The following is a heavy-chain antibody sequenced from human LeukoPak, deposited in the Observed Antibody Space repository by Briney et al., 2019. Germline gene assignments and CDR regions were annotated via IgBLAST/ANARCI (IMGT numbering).Heavy chain of an antibody. CDR2: TKPDGSAE. D-gene: IGHD3-9*01. J-gene: IGHJ4*02. V-gene: IGHV3-7*03. Sequence: GRSLRLSCAASGFTFRNYWMGWVRQAPGKGLEGVANTKPDGSAEYYADSVRGRFTTSRDNANNFLYLQMNSLRAEDTALYYCAKASHYDILTGRPSFFDYWGQGTLVTVSS. CDR3: AKASHYDILTGRPSFFDY. CDR1: GFTFRNYW.